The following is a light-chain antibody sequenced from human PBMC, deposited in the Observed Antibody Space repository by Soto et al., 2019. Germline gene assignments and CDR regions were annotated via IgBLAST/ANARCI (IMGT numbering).Light chain of an antibody. J-gene: IGLJ1*01. CDR2: DVS. Sequence: QSVLTQPSSVSGSPGQSITISCTGTSSDVGGYNYVSWYQQHPGKAPKLMIYDVSNRPSGVSNRFSGSKSGTSASLAISGLQSEDEADYYCAAWDDSLSGHFVFGTGTKVTVL. V-gene: IGLV2-14*01. CDR1: SSDVGGYNY. CDR3: AAWDDSLSGHFV.